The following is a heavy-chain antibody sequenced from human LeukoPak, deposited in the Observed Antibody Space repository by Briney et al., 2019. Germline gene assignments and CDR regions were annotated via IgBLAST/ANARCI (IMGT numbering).Heavy chain of an antibody. CDR3: ARLLRYFDSYGMDV. CDR2: IYYSGST. CDR1: GGSISSYY. Sequence: SETLSLTCTVSGGSISSYYWSWIRQPPGKGLEWIGYIYYSGSTNYNPSLKSRVTMSVDTSKNQFSLKLSSVTAADTAVYYCARLLRYFDSYGMDVWGQGTTVTVSS. D-gene: IGHD3-9*01. J-gene: IGHJ6*02. V-gene: IGHV4-59*12.